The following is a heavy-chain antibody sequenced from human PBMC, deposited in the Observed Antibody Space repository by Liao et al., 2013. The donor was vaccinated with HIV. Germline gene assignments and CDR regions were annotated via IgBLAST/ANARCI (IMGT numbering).Heavy chain of an antibody. D-gene: IGHD7-27*01. CDR1: GGSISRYY. CDR2: IYYTGST. J-gene: IGHJ4*02. CDR3: ASRGNWGVRNPFDS. Sequence: QVQLQESGPRLVKPSETLSLMCSVSGGSISRYYWSWIRQSPGKGLEWIGYIYYTGSTNYNPSLKGRVTMSVDTSKNQVSLKMSSVTAADTAVYFCASRGNWGVRNPFDSWGQGTLVSVSS. V-gene: IGHV4-59*01.